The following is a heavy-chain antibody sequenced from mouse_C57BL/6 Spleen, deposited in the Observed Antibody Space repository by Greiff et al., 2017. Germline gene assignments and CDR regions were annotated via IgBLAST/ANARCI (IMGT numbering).Heavy chain of an antibody. CDR3: ARDYYGSSYAMDY. D-gene: IGHD1-1*01. J-gene: IGHJ4*01. CDR1: GYSITSGYY. Sequence: ESGPGLVKPSQSLSLTCSVTGYSITSGYYWNWIRQFPGNQLEWMGYISYDGSNNYNPSLRNRISITRDTSKNQLFLKVNSVTTEDTATYYCARDYYGSSYAMDYWGQGTSGTVSA. V-gene: IGHV3-6*01. CDR2: ISYDGSN.